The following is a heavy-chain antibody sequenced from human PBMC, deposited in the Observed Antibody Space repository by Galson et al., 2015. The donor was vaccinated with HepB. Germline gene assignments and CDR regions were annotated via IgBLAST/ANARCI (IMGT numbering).Heavy chain of an antibody. V-gene: IGHV3-23*01. D-gene: IGHD4-23*01. CDR1: GFTFSSYA. CDR3: AKDLDGGNPGRWGFPSDY. Sequence: SLRLSCAASGFTFSSYAMSWVRQAPGKGLEWVSAISGSGGSTYYADSVKGRFTISRDNSKNTLYLQMNSLRAEDTAVYYCAKDLDGGNPGRWGFPSDYWGQGTLVTVSS. J-gene: IGHJ4*02. CDR2: ISGSGGST.